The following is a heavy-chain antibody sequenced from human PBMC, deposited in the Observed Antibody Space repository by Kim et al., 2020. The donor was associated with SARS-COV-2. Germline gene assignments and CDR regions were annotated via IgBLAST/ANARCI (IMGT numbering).Heavy chain of an antibody. CDR1: GYTFTGYY. J-gene: IGHJ4*02. CDR2: INPKNGGT. V-gene: IGHV1-2*02. D-gene: IGHD3-16*01. Sequence: ASVKVSCKASGYTFTGYYVHWVRQAPGQGLEWMGWINPKNGGTSNAQKFEGRVTMTRDTAINTAYMELSRLRSDDTAVYYCASTYTTRWDYWGQGTLVTV. CDR3: ASTYTTRWDY.